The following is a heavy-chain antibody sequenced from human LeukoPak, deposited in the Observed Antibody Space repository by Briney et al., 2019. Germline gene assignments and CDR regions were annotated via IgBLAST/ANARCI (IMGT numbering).Heavy chain of an antibody. CDR3: AGDISASGGLQY. Sequence: GGSLRLSCAASGFVLSTYWMNWVRQAPGKGLEWLANIKQDGSQVYYADSVRGRFTISRDNAKNSLYLQMNTVGADDTALYYCAGDISASGGLQYWGQGTLVTVSS. D-gene: IGHD6-6*01. CDR1: GFVLSTYW. J-gene: IGHJ4*02. CDR2: IKQDGSQV. V-gene: IGHV3-7*04.